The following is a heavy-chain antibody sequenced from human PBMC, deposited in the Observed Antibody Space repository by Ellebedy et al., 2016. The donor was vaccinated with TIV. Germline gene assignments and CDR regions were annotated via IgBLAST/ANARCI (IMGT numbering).Heavy chain of an antibody. CDR1: GFTFSNYW. V-gene: IGHV3-7*03. CDR3: ARRYFDY. Sequence: GESLKISCAASGFTFSNYWMSWVRQAPGKGLEWVANIKQDGSEKYYVDSVKGRFSISRDNAKNSLYLQMNGLRAEDTAVYYCARRYFDYWGQGTLVTVSS. J-gene: IGHJ4*02. CDR2: IKQDGSEK.